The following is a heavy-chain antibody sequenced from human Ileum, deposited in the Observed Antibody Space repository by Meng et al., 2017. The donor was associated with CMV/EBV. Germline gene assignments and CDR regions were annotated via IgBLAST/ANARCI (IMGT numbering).Heavy chain of an antibody. CDR3: TTRPYMYGFY. J-gene: IGHJ4*02. Sequence: VELVESGGGLVKPGGSLRLSCVGSGFNFNNDWMTWVRQAPGKGLEWVGRIKSKTDGGTIDYAASLKDRFTISRDDSKNTLYLQMDSLKTEDTAVYYCTTRPYMYGFYWGQGALVTVSS. CDR2: IKSKTDGGTI. D-gene: IGHD3-10*01. CDR1: GFNFNNDW. V-gene: IGHV3-15*01.